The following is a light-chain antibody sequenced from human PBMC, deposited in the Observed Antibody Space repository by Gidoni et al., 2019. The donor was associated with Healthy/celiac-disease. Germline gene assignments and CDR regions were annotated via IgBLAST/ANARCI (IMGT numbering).Light chain of an antibody. V-gene: IGKV3-15*01. CDR1: PSVSSN. CDR2: GAS. CDR3: QQYGGT. Sequence: EIVMTQSPATLSVSPGERATLSCRASPSVSSNLAWYQQKPGQAPRLLIYGASTRATGIPARFSGSGYGTEFTLTISSLQSEDFAVYYCQQYGGTFGQGTKVEIK. J-gene: IGKJ1*01.